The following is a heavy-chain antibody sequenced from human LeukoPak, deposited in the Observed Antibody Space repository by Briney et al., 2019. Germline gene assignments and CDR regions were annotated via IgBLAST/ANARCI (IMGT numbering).Heavy chain of an antibody. D-gene: IGHD5-12*01. J-gene: IGHJ5*02. CDR2: IWYDGSNK. V-gene: IGHV3-33*08. Sequence: GGSLRLSCAASGFTFGHYWMDWVRQAPGKGLEWVAVIWYDGSNKYYADPVKGRFTISRDNSKNTLYLQMNSLRAEDTAVYYCARGGYSGYDPLNWFDPWGQGTLVTVSS. CDR1: GFTFGHYW. CDR3: ARGGYSGYDPLNWFDP.